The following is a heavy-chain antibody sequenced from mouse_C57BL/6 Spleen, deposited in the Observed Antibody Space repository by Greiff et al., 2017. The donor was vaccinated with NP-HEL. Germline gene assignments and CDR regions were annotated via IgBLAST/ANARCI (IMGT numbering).Heavy chain of an antibody. D-gene: IGHD2-3*01. Sequence: VQLQQSGPGLVKPSQSLSLTCSVTGYSITSGYYWHWIRQFPGNKLEWMGYISYDGSNNYNPSLKNRISITRDTSKNTFVLKLHSVTTEDTATYYCARGEWLLRCFDVWGTGTTVTVSS. V-gene: IGHV3-6*01. J-gene: IGHJ1*03. CDR1: GYSITSGYY. CDR3: ARGEWLLRCFDV. CDR2: ISYDGSN.